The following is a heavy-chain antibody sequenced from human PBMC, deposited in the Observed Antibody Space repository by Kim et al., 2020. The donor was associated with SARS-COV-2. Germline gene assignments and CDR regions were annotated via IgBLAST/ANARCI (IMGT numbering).Heavy chain of an antibody. CDR2: ISSSSSYT. Sequence: GGSLRLSCAASGFTFSDYYMSWIRQAPGKGLEWVSYISSSSSYTNYADSVKGRFTISRDNAKNSLYLQMSSLRAEDTAVYYCARDRVATITRNYYGMDVWGQGTTVTVSS. J-gene: IGHJ6*02. CDR1: GFTFSDYY. V-gene: IGHV3-11*06. D-gene: IGHD4-4*01. CDR3: ARDRVATITRNYYGMDV.